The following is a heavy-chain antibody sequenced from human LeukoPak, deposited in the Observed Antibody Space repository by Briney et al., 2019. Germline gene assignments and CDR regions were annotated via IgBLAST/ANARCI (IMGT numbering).Heavy chain of an antibody. D-gene: IGHD3-10*01. V-gene: IGHV1-2*02. CDR3: ARDRFGSGSYNWFDP. J-gene: IGHJ5*02. CDR2: INPNSGGT. Sequence: ASVKVSCKASGYTFTGYYMHWVRQAPGQGLEWMGWINPNSGGTNYAQKFQGRVTLTRDTSISTAYMELSRLRSDDTAVYYCARDRFGSGSYNWFDPWGQGTLVTVSS. CDR1: GYTFTGYY.